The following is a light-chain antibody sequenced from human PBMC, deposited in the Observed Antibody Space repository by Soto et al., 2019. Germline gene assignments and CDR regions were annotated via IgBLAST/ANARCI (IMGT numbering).Light chain of an antibody. V-gene: IGLV1-51*01. CDR3: GTWDSSLSAGV. CDR1: SSNIGNNY. J-gene: IGLJ2*01. CDR2: DNN. Sequence: QSVLTQPPSVSAAPGQKVTISCSGSSSNIGNNYVSWYQQLPGTAPKLLIYDNNKRPPGIPDRFSGSKSGTSATLGITGLQTGDEAEYYCGTWDSSLSAGVFGGGTKLTVL.